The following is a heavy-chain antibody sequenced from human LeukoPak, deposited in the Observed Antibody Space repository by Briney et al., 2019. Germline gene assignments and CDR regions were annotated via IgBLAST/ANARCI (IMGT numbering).Heavy chain of an antibody. D-gene: IGHD2/OR15-2a*01. V-gene: IGHV4-34*01. CDR1: GGSFSGYY. Sequence: SETLSLTCAVYGGSFSGYYWSWIRQPPGKGLEWMGEIKHSGSTNYNPSLKRRVTISVDTSKNQFSLKLSSVTAADTAVYYCARTLLVQYFDYWGQGTLVTVSS. J-gene: IGHJ4*02. CDR2: IKHSGST. CDR3: ARTLLVQYFDY.